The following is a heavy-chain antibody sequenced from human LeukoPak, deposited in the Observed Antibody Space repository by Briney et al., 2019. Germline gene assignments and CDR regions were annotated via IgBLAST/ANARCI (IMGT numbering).Heavy chain of an antibody. CDR2: IHRSGST. CDR1: PDSTTSNF. V-gene: IGHV4-4*02. CDR3: AREIVGGFNPGAY. D-gene: IGHD1-14*01. J-gene: IGHJ4*02. Sequence: ETLSLTCTVSPDSTTSNFWSWVRQPPGKGLEWIGEIHRSGSTNYNPSLQSRVTISIDRSKNQIALELSSVTAADTAVYYCAREIVGGFNPGAYWGQGPLVPVSS.